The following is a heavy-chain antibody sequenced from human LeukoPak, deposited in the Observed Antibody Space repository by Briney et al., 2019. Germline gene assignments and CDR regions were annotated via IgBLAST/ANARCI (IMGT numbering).Heavy chain of an antibody. J-gene: IGHJ4*02. CDR2: INHSGST. CDR1: DGPFSGYY. CDR3: ARVHGYYDILTGYYRYYFDY. D-gene: IGHD3-9*01. V-gene: IGHV4-34*01. Sequence: SETLSLTCAVYDGPFSGYYWTWIRQPPGKGLEWIGEINHSGSTNYNPSLKSRVTIDTSKNQFSLKLTSVTAADTAVYYCARVHGYYDILTGYYRYYFDYWGQGTLVTVSS.